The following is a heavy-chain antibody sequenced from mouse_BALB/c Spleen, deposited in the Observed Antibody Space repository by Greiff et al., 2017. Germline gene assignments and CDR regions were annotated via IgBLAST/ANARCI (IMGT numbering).Heavy chain of an antibody. D-gene: IGHD1-1*01. J-gene: IGHJ2*01. CDR2: ISSGGST. CDR1: GFTFSSYA. Sequence: EVQLVESGGGLVKPGGSLKLSCAASGFTFSSYAMSWVRQTPEKRLEWVASISSGGSTYYPDSVKGRFTISRDNARNILYLQMSSLRSEDTAMYYCARGSSTTGFFDYWGQGTTLTVSS. V-gene: IGHV5-6-5*01. CDR3: ARGSSTTGFFDY.